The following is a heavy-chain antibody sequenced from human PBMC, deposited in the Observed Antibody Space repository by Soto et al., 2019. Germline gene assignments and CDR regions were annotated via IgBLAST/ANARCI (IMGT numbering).Heavy chain of an antibody. CDR2: IYYSGST. Sequence: SETLSLTCTVSGGSIRSGSHYWSWIRQHPGKGLEWIGYIYYSGSTYYNPSLKSRITISISTSKNQFSLKLTSVTAADTAVYYCAREGRDGIDYCGQRTL. J-gene: IGHJ4*02. V-gene: IGHV4-31*03. D-gene: IGHD3-10*01. CDR3: AREGRDGIDY. CDR1: GGSIRSGSHY.